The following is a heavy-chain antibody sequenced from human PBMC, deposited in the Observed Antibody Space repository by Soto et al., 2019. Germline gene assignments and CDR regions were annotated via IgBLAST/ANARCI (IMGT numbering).Heavy chain of an antibody. CDR3: ARPRFLESNSFGP. CDR1: GYTFTSYD. CDR2: MNPNSGNT. Sequence: QVKLVQSGAEVKKPGASVKVSCKASGYTFTSYDINWVRQATGQGLEWMGWMNPNSGNTGYAQKFQGRVTMTRNTPISTTDTEPTTLRSEDTAVYYSARPRFLESNSFGPWGQGTLVTVSS. D-gene: IGHD3-3*01. V-gene: IGHV1-8*01. J-gene: IGHJ5*02.